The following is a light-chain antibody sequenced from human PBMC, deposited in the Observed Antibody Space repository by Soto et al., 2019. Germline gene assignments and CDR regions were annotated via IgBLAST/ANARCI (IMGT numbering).Light chain of an antibody. V-gene: IGKV1-39*01. J-gene: IGKJ5*01. Sequence: DIQMTQSPSSLYASVGDTVTMTCRASQSIALSVNWYQQKPGKAPKLLIYVASIFESGVPSRFSGSGSGTEFTLTISSLQPEDFATYYCQQNFRCSITFGQGTRLEIK. CDR1: QSIALS. CDR2: VAS. CDR3: QQNFRCSIT.